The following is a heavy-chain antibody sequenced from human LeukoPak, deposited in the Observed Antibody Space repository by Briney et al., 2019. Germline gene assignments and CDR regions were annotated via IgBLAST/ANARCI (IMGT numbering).Heavy chain of an antibody. Sequence: SETLSLTCTVSGGSISSYYWSWIRQPPGKGLEWIAYINHSGNTHYNPSLKSRVTISVDTSKNQFSLKLSSVTAADTAVYYCARGPYRPVRILRVPTFDYWGQGTLVTVSS. J-gene: IGHJ4*02. CDR2: INHSGNT. CDR3: ARGPYRPVRILRVPTFDY. V-gene: IGHV4-59*12. D-gene: IGHD3-10*01. CDR1: GGSISSYY.